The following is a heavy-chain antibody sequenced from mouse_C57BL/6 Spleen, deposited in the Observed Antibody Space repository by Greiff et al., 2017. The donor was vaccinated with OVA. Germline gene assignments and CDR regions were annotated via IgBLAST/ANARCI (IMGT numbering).Heavy chain of an antibody. D-gene: IGHD1-1*01. CDR3: AREEGSSYVLDY. J-gene: IGHJ2*01. CDR2: IYYSGTI. CDR1: GISITTGNYR. V-gene: IGHV3-5*01. Sequence: EVQLQQSGPGLVKPSQTVFLTCTVTGISITTGNYRWSWIRQFPGNKLEWIGYIYYSGTITYNPSLTSRTTITRDTPKNQFFLEMNSLTAEDTATYYCAREEGSSYVLDYWGQGTTLTVSS.